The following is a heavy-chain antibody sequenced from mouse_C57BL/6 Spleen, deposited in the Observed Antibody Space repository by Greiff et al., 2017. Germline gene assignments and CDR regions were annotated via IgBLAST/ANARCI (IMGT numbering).Heavy chain of an antibody. Sequence: QVQLQQSGPELVKPGASVKISCKASGYAFTSYWMHWVKQRPGKGLEWIGLIYPGDGDTNYNGKFTSKATLTADKSSSTAYRLISSQTSDDSGVYFGATDYEDMDYWGQGTSVTVSS. CDR2: IYPGDGDT. V-gene: IGHV1-82*01. CDR1: GYAFTSYW. J-gene: IGHJ4*01. CDR3: ATDYEDMDY. D-gene: IGHD2-4*01.